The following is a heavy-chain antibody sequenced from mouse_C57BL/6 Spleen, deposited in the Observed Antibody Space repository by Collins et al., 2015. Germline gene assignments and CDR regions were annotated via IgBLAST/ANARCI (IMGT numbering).Heavy chain of an antibody. J-gene: IGHJ1*03. CDR1: GYAFSSSW. CDR2: IYPGDGYT. V-gene: IGHV1-82*01. Sequence: QVQLQQSGPELVKPGASVKISCKASGYAFSSSWMNWMKQRPGKGLEWIGRIYPGDGYTIYNGKFKGKATLTADKSSSTAYMQLSSLTSEDSAVYLCAREGDYEGYFDVWGTGTTVTVSS. CDR3: AREGDYEGYFDV. D-gene: IGHD2-4*01.